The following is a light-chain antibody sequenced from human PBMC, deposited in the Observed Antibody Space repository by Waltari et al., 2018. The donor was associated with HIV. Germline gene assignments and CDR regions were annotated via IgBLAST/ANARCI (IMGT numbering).Light chain of an antibody. CDR1: HDVATY. Sequence: DILMTQSPASLSASLGDRVTMTCRSSHDVATYVSWYRQRPGKPPSLLIYSASTLHIGVPSRFTGAGSGRLFTLTINRLQPEDFASYFCQQASALPLTFGGGTNV. CDR3: QQASALPLT. V-gene: IGKV1-39*01. CDR2: SAS. J-gene: IGKJ4*01.